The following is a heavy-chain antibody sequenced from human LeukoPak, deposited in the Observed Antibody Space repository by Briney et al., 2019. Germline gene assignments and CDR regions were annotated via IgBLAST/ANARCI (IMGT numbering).Heavy chain of an antibody. D-gene: IGHD5-18*01. CDR1: GYTFTSYY. J-gene: IGHJ4*02. CDR3: ATSEYSYGPFDY. CDR2: INPSGGST. Sequence: APVKVSCKASGYTFTSYYMHWVRQAPGQGLEWMGIINPSGGSTSYAQKFQGRVTMTRDTSTSTVYMELSSLRSEDTAVYYCATSEYSYGPFDYWGQGTLVTVSS. V-gene: IGHV1-46*01.